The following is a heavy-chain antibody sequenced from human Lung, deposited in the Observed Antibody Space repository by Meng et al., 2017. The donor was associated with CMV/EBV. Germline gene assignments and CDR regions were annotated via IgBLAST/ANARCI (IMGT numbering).Heavy chain of an antibody. CDR1: GFTFSNYG. CDR2: IRHDVRGN. J-gene: IGHJ4*02. CDR3: AKDRPLFGSNTPYFDS. V-gene: IGHV3-30*02. D-gene: IGHD4-23*01. Sequence: GESLKISCVASGFTFSNYGMNWVRQVPGKGLEWVSFIRHDVRGNYYADSVKGRFTISRDNSKNTLYMQMNSLRPEDTAVYYCAKDRPLFGSNTPYFDSWGQGXLVTVSS.